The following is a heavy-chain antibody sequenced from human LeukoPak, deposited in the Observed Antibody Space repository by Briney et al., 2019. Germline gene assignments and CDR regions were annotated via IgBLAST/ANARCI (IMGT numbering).Heavy chain of an antibody. CDR2: IYYSGST. Sequence: SETLSLTCTVSGGSISSGDYYWSWIRQPPGKGLEWIGYIYYSGSTYYNPSLKSRVTISVDTSKNQFSLKLSSVTAADTAVYYCARAPGATDLGGWSDPWGQGTLVTVSS. CDR1: GGSISSGDYY. D-gene: IGHD1-26*01. CDR3: ARAPGATDLGGWSDP. J-gene: IGHJ5*02. V-gene: IGHV4-30-4*01.